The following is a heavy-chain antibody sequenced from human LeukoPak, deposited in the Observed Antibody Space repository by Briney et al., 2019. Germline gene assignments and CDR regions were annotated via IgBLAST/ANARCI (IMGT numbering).Heavy chain of an antibody. CDR1: GDSINNFY. J-gene: IGHJ4*02. D-gene: IGHD6-13*01. Sequence: SEALSLTCTVSGDSINNFYLSWIRQPAGQGLQWIGRIYTTGSITYNPSLKSRVTMSVDRSKKNFSLRLSSVTAADTAVYYCARRPTRGWAAAGLDYWGQGTLVTVSS. CDR2: IYTTGSI. CDR3: ARRPTRGWAAAGLDY. V-gene: IGHV4-4*07.